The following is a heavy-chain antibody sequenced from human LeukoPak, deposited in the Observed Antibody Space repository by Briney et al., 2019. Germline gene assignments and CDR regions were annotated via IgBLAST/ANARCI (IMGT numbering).Heavy chain of an antibody. D-gene: IGHD6-13*01. CDR2: ISSSDNII. J-gene: IGHJ4*02. CDR1: GFSFSDYY. Sequence: GGSLRLSCAASGFSFSDYYMSWIRQAPGKGLEWVSYISSSDNIIYYADSVKGRFTISSDNAKNSLYLQMNSLRVEDTAVCYCARDIHIIAAAGRFDYWGQGTLVKVSS. V-gene: IGHV3-11*04. CDR3: ARDIHIIAAAGRFDY.